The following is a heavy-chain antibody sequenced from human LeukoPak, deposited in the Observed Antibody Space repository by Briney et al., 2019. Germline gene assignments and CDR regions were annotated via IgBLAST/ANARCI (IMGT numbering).Heavy chain of an antibody. J-gene: IGHJ5*02. D-gene: IGHD6-19*01. CDR2: VHYSGST. CDR3: ARRSTVAGRGRFDP. V-gene: IGHV4-34*01. CDR1: GGSFSGYY. Sequence: SETLSLTCAVYGGSFSGYYWSWIRQPPGKGLEWLGSVHYSGSTYDNPSLKSRVTISVDTSKNQFSLNLISVTAADTAVYYCARRSTVAGRGRFDPWGQGTLVTVSS.